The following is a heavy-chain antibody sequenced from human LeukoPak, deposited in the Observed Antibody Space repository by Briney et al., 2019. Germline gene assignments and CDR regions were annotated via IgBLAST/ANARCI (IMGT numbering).Heavy chain of an antibody. D-gene: IGHD2-21*02. Sequence: KSSETLSLTCSVAGGSISSNYWSWVRQPPGKGLEWIGYMYYMRTTNYNPSLNSRLTISLDTSKNQFSLSQSSVTAADTAVYYCASVVGDWLASDICGQGTMVIVSS. CDR3: ASVVGDWLASDI. CDR2: MYYMRTT. J-gene: IGHJ3*02. CDR1: GGSISSNY. V-gene: IGHV4-59*01.